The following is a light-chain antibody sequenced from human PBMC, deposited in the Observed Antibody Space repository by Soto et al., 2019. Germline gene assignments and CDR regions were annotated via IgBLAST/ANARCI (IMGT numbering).Light chain of an antibody. CDR3: SSYTFTSTLYV. CDR2: EVT. V-gene: IGLV2-14*01. CDR1: SSDVGGHNY. Sequence: QSVLTQPASVSGSPEQSITISCTGSSSDVGGHNYVSWYQQHPGKAPKLMIYEVTKRPSGVSNRFSGSKSGNTASLTISGLQAEDEADYYCSSYTFTSTLYVFGTGTKVTVL. J-gene: IGLJ1*01.